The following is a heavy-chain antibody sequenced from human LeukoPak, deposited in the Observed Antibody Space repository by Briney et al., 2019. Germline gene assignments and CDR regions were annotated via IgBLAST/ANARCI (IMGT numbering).Heavy chain of an antibody. CDR3: ARGVMGYCSSTSCYTPLGY. CDR2: IYTSGST. Sequence: SETLSLTCTVSGGSISSYYWSWIRQPAGKGLEWIGRIYTSGSTNYNPSLKSRVTMSVDTSKNQFSLKLSSVTAADTAVYYCARGVMGYCSSTSCYTPLGYWGQGTLVTVSS. CDR1: GGSISSYY. V-gene: IGHV4-4*07. J-gene: IGHJ4*02. D-gene: IGHD2-2*02.